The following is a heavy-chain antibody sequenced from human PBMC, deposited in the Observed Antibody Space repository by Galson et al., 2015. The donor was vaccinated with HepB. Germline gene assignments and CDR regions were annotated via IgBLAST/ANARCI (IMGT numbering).Heavy chain of an antibody. CDR1: GSTVSSNY. J-gene: IGHJ6*02. Sequence: SLRLSCAASGSTVSSNYMSWVRQAPGKGLEWVSLIYTGGRTYYADSVKGRVTISRDNSKNTLYLQMNSLRAEDTAVYYCARGRGYNWNDVFQYYYYYGMDVWGQGTTITVSS. CDR2: IYTGGRT. CDR3: ARGRGYNWNDVFQYYYYYGMDV. D-gene: IGHD1-20*01. V-gene: IGHV3-53*01.